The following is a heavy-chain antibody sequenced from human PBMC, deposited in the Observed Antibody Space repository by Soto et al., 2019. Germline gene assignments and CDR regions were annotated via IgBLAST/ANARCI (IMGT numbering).Heavy chain of an antibody. Sequence: QVQLVESGGGVVQPGRSLRLSCAASGFTFSNYRMHWVRQAPGKGLEWVAVIWYGGSDKYYANSVKGRFTISRDNSKNTLYLQMNSLRAEDTAVYYCARDNYGGNSRFDYWGQGTLVTVSS. CDR3: ARDNYGGNSRFDY. CDR1: GFTFSNYR. J-gene: IGHJ4*02. D-gene: IGHD4-17*01. V-gene: IGHV3-33*01. CDR2: IWYGGSDK.